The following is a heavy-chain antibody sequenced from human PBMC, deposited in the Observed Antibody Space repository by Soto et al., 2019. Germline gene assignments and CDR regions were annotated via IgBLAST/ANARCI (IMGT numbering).Heavy chain of an antibody. J-gene: IGHJ4*02. D-gene: IGHD6-13*01. CDR3: ARAYSNNSAAFDY. V-gene: IGHV3-30-3*01. CDR1: GFTFSSYA. CDR2: ISYDASTK. Sequence: QVQLVESGGGVVQPGRSLRLSCAASGFTFSSYAMHWVRQAPGKGLEWVAIISYDASTKYYAESVRGRFTISRDNAKNTLYMQMKSRRAEDWGEYYCARAYSNNSAAFDYWGQGTLVTVPS.